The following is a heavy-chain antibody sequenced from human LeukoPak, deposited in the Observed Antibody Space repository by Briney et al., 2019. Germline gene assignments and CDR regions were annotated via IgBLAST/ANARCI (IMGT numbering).Heavy chain of an antibody. V-gene: IGHV3-21*01. J-gene: IGHJ4*02. D-gene: IGHD1-26*01. Sequence: PGGSLRLSCAASGFTFSNYDMSRVRQAPGKGREWVSSISTTSDYIYYAGSVKGRFTVSRDNAKNSLFLQMNSLRAEDTAVYYCARGVGVTIRTSNFDYWGQGTLVTASS. CDR3: ARGVGVTIRTSNFDY. CDR2: ISTTSDYI. CDR1: GFTFSNYD.